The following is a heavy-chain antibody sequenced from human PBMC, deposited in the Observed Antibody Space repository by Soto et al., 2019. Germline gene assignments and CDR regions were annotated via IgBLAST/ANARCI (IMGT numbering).Heavy chain of an antibody. J-gene: IGHJ6*02. V-gene: IGHV3-48*03. Sequence: GGSLRLSCATSGFTFSGYEMNGVRQAPGKWLEWVSYISSSGSTIYYADSVKGLFTISRDNAKNSLYLQMDSLRDEDTAVYYCARHQDAGSFFPYYYGMDVWGQGTTVTVPS. CDR1: GFTFSGYE. CDR3: ARHQDAGSFFPYYYGMDV. CDR2: ISSSGSTI. D-gene: IGHD3-3*01.